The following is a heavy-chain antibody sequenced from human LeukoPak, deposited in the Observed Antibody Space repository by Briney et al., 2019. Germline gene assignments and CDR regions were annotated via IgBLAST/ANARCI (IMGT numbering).Heavy chain of an antibody. CDR3: ARDERRGVLAFDI. Sequence: NASETLSLTCTVSGGSISSSSYYWGWIRQPPGKGLEWIGSIYNSGSTYYNPSLKSRVTISVDTSKNQFSLKLSSVTAADTAVYYCARDERRGVLAFDIWGQGTMVTVSS. J-gene: IGHJ3*02. V-gene: IGHV4-39*07. CDR2: IYNSGST. CDR1: GGSISSSSYY. D-gene: IGHD3-3*01.